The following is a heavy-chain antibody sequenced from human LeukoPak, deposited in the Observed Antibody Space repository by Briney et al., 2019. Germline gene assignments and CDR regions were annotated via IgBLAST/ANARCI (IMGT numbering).Heavy chain of an antibody. J-gene: IGHJ5*02. D-gene: IGHD2-2*01. CDR3: ARGCIVVVPAAGWFDP. Sequence: GASVKVSCKASGYTFTSYAMNWVRQAPGQGLEWMGWINPNSGGTNYAQKFQGRVTMTRDTSISTAYMELSRLRSDDTAVYYCARGCIVVVPAAGWFDPWGQGTLVTVSS. CDR2: INPNSGGT. V-gene: IGHV1-2*02. CDR1: GYTFTSYA.